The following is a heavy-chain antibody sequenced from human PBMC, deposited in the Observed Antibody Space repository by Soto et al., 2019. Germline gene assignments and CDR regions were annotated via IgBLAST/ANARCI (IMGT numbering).Heavy chain of an antibody. V-gene: IGHV3-33*01. CDR3: SRGHIVVVTANPTYYFDY. CDR2: IWYDGSNK. CDR1: GFTFSSYG. J-gene: IGHJ4*02. D-gene: IGHD2-21*02. Sequence: QVQLVESGGGVVQPGRSLRLSCAASGFTFSSYGMHWVRQAPGKGLEWVAVIWYDGSNKYYADSVKGRFTISRDNSKNTLYLQMNSLRAEDTAVYYCSRGHIVVVTANPTYYFDYWGQGTLVTVSS.